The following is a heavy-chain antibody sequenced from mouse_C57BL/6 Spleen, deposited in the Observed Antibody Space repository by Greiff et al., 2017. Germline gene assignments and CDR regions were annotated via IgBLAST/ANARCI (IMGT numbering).Heavy chain of an antibody. CDR2: IYPSDSET. CDR3: ARNWPRVD. D-gene: IGHD4-1*01. CDR1: GYTFTGYW. Sequence: QVQLQQPGAELVRPGSSVKLSCKASGYTFTGYWMDWVKQRPGQGLEWIGNIYPSDSETHYNQKFKDKATLTVDKSSSTAYMQLSSLTSEDSAVYYCARNWPRVDWGQGTTLTVSS. V-gene: IGHV1-61*01. J-gene: IGHJ2*01.